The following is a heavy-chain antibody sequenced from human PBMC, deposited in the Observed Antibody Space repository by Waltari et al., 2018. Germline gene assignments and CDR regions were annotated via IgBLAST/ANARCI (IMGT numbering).Heavy chain of an antibody. V-gene: IGHV3-30-3*01. J-gene: IGHJ4*02. CDR1: GFTFSRYA. Sequence: QVQLVESGGGVVQTGRSLRLSCAASGFTFSRYAMHWVRQAPGKGLEWVAVISYDGSNKYYADSVKGRFTISRDNSKNTLYLQMNSLRAEDTAVYYCASDFHRASKWGQGTLVTVSS. CDR3: ASDFHRASK. CDR2: ISYDGSNK.